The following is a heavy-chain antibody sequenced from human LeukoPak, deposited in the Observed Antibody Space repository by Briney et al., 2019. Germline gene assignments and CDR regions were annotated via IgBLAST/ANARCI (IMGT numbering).Heavy chain of an antibody. CDR2: INSDGSST. CDR3: ASGNYDILTGYGTAGMDV. V-gene: IGHV3-74*01. J-gene: IGHJ6*04. Sequence: PGGSLRLSCAASGFTFSSYWMHWVRQAPGKGLVWVSRINSDGSSTSYADSVKGRFTISRDNAKNTLYLQMNSLRAEDTAVYYCASGNYDILTGYGTAGMDVWGKGTTVTVSS. CDR1: GFTFSSYW. D-gene: IGHD3-9*01.